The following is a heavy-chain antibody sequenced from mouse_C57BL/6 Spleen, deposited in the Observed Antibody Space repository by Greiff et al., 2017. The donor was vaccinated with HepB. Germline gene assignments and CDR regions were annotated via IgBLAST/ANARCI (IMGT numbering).Heavy chain of an antibody. J-gene: IGHJ3*01. V-gene: IGHV1-82*01. CDR3: AKGAGSAWFAY. CDR2: IYPGDGDT. CDR1: GYAFSSSW. Sequence: QVQLQQSGPELVKPGASVKISCKASGYAFSSSWMNWVKQWPGKGLEWIGRIYPGDGDTNYNGKFKGKATLTADKSSSTAYMQLSSLTSEDSAVYFCAKGAGSAWFAYWGQGTLVTVSA. D-gene: IGHD3-3*01.